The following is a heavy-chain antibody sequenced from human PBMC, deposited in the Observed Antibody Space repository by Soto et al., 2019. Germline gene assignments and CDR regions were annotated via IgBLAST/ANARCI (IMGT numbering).Heavy chain of an antibody. CDR3: AKGSSGSRPYYFDY. D-gene: IGHD3-22*01. Sequence: PGGSLRLSCAASGFTFSSYAMSWVRQAPGKGLEWVSAISGSGGSTYYADSVKGRFTLSRDNSKNTLYPQMNSLRAEDTAVYYCAKGSSGSRPYYFDYWGQGTLVTVSS. CDR1: GFTFSSYA. CDR2: ISGSGGST. J-gene: IGHJ4*02. V-gene: IGHV3-23*01.